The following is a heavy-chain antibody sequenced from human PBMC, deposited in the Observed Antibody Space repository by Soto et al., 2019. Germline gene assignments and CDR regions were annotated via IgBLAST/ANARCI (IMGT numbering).Heavy chain of an antibody. V-gene: IGHV3-15*07. CDR3: TTSSIDIVTGQPRYYYYGMDV. CDR1: GFTFSNAW. CDR2: IKSKTDGGTT. Sequence: GGSLRLSCAASGFTFSNAWMNWVRQAPGKGLEWVGRIKSKTDGGTTDYAAPVKGRFTISRDDSKNTLYLQMNSLKTEDTAVYYCTTSSIDIVTGQPRYYYYGMDVWGQGTTVTVSS. J-gene: IGHJ6*02. D-gene: IGHD3-9*01.